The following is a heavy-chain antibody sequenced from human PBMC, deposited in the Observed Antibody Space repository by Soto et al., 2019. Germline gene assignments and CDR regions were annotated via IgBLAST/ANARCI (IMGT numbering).Heavy chain of an antibody. CDR2: MNPNSADT. Sequence: QVQLVKTGAEVKKPGASVKVSCKASGYSFTSYDMNWVRQVPGQGPEWMGWMNPNSADTGYAQKFQGRMTMSRDMSTRTMYMEFSGLTSEDTAVYYCARGGFLEPHMDVWGRGTTVTVSS. CDR1: GYSFTSYD. V-gene: IGHV1-8*01. CDR3: ARGGFLEPHMDV. J-gene: IGHJ6*03.